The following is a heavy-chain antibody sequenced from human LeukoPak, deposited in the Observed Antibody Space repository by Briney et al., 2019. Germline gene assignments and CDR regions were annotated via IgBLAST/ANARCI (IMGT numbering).Heavy chain of an antibody. Sequence: GGSLRLSCAASGFTFSSYAMSWVRQAPGKGLEWVSAISGSGGSTYYADSVKGRFTISRDNAKNSLYLQMNSLRAEDTAVYYCARETTYSNYAGWFDYWGQGTLVTVSS. J-gene: IGHJ4*02. V-gene: IGHV3-23*01. CDR1: GFTFSSYA. D-gene: IGHD4-11*01. CDR2: ISGSGGST. CDR3: ARETTYSNYAGWFDY.